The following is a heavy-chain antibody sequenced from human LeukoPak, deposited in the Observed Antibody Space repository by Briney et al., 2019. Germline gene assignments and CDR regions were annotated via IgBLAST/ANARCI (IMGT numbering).Heavy chain of an antibody. CDR3: TRGSIAYYYMDV. CDR2: IYYSGST. Sequence: SETLSLTCTVSGASISSYYWSWIRQPPGKGLEWIGSIYYSGSTYYNPSLKSRVTISVDTSKNQFSLKLSSVTAADTAVYYCTRGSIAYYYMDVWGKGTTVTISS. D-gene: IGHD3-22*01. J-gene: IGHJ6*03. V-gene: IGHV4-39*07. CDR1: GASISSYY.